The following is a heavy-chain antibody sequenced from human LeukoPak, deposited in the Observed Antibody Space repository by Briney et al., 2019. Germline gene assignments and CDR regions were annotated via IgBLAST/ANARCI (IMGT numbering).Heavy chain of an antibody. CDR1: GESFSGYY. J-gene: IGHJ3*02. CDR3: AREWWSSRAFDI. V-gene: IGHV4-34*01. CDR2: INHSGST. Sequence: SETLSLTCAVYGESFSGYYWSWIRQPPGKGLEWIGEINHSGSTNYNPSLKSRVTISVDTSKNQFSLKLASVTAADTAVYYCAREWWSSRAFDIWGQGTTVTVSS. D-gene: IGHD2-15*01.